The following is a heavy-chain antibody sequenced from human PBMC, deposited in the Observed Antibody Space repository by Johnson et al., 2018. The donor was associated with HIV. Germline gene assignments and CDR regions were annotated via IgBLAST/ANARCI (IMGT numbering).Heavy chain of an antibody. J-gene: IGHJ3*02. CDR1: GFTFSSYA. Sequence: QVQLVESGGGVVQPGRSLRLSCAASGFTFSSYAMHWVRQAPGKGLEWVAVISFDGSNKYYADSVNGRFTISRDNSKNTLFLQVNSLRAEDTAMYYCTSRSSSWYLDAFDIWGQGTMVTVSS. D-gene: IGHD6-13*01. V-gene: IGHV3-30*04. CDR2: ISFDGSNK. CDR3: TSRSSSWYLDAFDI.